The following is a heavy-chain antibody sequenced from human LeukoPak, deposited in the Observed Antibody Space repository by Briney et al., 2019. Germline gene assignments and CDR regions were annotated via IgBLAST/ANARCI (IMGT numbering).Heavy chain of an antibody. CDR2: ITSSSSYI. CDR3: AIKYYDTSGYQDYYYYMDV. V-gene: IGHV3-21*01. J-gene: IGHJ6*03. CDR1: GFTVSNNY. Sequence: PGGSLRLSCAASGFTVSNNYMSWVRQAPGKGLEWVSSITSSSSYIYYADSVKGRFTISRDNAKNSLYLQMNSLRAEDTAVYYCAIKYYDTSGYQDYYYYMDVWGKGTTVTVSS. D-gene: IGHD3-22*01.